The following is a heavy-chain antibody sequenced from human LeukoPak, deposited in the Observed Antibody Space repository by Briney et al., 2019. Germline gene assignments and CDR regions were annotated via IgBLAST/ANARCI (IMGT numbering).Heavy chain of an antibody. CDR2: IYHSGST. D-gene: IGHD4-17*01. V-gene: IGHV4-38-2*02. J-gene: IGHJ4*02. Sequence: SETLSLTCTVSGYSISSGYYWGWIRQPPGKGLEWIGSIYHSGSTYYNPSLKSRLTISVDTSKNQFSLKLTSVTAADTAVYYCARASPDDYGDYESYWGQGTLVTVSS. CDR3: ARASPDDYGDYESY. CDR1: GYSISSGYY.